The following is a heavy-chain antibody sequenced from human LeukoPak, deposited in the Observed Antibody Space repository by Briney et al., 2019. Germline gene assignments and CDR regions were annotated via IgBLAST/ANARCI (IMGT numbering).Heavy chain of an antibody. J-gene: IGHJ4*02. Sequence: GVSLGLSCAASGFTFSSYAMNWVRQAPGKGLEWVSTISGSGGSTYYADSVKGRFTISRDNSKNTLYLQMNSLRSEDTAVYYCAKRGDGYFYYFDYWGQGTLVTVSS. CDR2: ISGSGGST. CDR3: AKRGDGYFYYFDY. CDR1: GFTFSSYA. D-gene: IGHD5-24*01. V-gene: IGHV3-23*01.